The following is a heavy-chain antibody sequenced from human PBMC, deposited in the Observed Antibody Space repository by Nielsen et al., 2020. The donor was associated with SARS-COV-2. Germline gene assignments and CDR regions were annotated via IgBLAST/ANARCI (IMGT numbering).Heavy chain of an antibody. D-gene: IGHD5-12*01. J-gene: IGHJ4*02. CDR3: ARGRSYSGLFHY. CDR1: GGSISDYY. Sequence: SETLSLTCTVSGGSISDYYWSWLRQPPGKGLEWLAYINYSGRTNYNPSLKSRVSISVDTSKNQFSLNLTSVTAADSAMYYCARGRSYSGLFHYWGQGTLVTVSS. V-gene: IGHV4-59*08. CDR2: INYSGRT.